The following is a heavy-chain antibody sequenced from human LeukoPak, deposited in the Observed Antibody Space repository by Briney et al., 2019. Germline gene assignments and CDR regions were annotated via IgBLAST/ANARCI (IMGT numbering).Heavy chain of an antibody. D-gene: IGHD6-19*01. Sequence: GRSLRLSCADSGFTFRTFAMHWVRQAPGKGLEWVAVISSDGSNKYYADSVKGRSTISRDNSKNTLYLQMNSLRADDTAVYYCARGSFQDSGWYGNFDYWGQGTLVTVSS. CDR2: ISSDGSNK. J-gene: IGHJ4*02. CDR3: ARGSFQDSGWYGNFDY. V-gene: IGHV3-30*04. CDR1: GFTFRTFA.